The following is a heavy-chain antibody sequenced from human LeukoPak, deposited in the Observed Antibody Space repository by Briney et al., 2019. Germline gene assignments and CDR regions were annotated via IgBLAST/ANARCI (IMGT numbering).Heavy chain of an antibody. V-gene: IGHV1-18*01. CDR3: ARVVISSKWSLIEH. CDR2: ISAYNGNT. Sequence: ASVKVSCKASGYTFTSYGISWVRQAPGQGLEWMGWISAYNGNTNYAQKLQGRVTMTTDTSTSTAYMELRSLRSDDTAVYYCARVVISSKWSLIEHWGQGTLVTVSS. CDR1: GYTFTSYG. J-gene: IGHJ4*02. D-gene: IGHD2-15*01.